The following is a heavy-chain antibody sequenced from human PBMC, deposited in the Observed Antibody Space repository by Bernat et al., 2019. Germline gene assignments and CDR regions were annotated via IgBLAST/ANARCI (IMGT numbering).Heavy chain of an antibody. D-gene: IGHD6-25*01. CDR1: GFTFSSYG. V-gene: IGHV3-30*18. J-gene: IGHJ4*02. Sequence: QVQLVESGGGVVQPGRSLRLSCAASGFTFSSYGMHWVRQAPGKGLEWVAVISHDGSNKYYADSVKGRFTISRDNSKNTLYLQMNSLRAEDTAVYYCANDFRAAAGTVDYWGQGTLVTVSS. CDR2: ISHDGSNK. CDR3: ANDFRAAAGTVDY.